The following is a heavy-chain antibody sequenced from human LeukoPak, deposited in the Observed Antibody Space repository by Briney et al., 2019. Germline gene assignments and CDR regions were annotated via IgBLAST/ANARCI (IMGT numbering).Heavy chain of an antibody. J-gene: IGHJ6*02. V-gene: IGHV1-46*01. CDR1: GYTFTNYY. CDR2: INPNGGNT. CDR3: AKVRYSSSYYYGMDV. D-gene: IGHD6-13*01. Sequence: GASVKVSCKASGYTFTNYYMHWVRQAPGQGLEWMGVINPNGGNTNYAQRFQGRVTMTRDTSTSTVYMELSSLRSEDTAVYYCAKVRYSSSYYYGMDVWGQGTTVTVSS.